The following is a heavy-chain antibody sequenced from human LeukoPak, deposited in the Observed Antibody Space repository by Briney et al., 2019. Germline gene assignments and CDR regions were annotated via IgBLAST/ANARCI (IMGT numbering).Heavy chain of an antibody. V-gene: IGHV1-69*06. D-gene: IGHD7-27*01. CDR3: ASYSNWGDFDS. Sequence: ASVKVSCKASGGTFSSFGITWVRQAPGQGLEWMGGNIPIFGAKHYAQKFRGRVTVTADNSTTTTYMELSSLRFEDTALYYCASYSNWGDFDSWGQGTLVTVSS. CDR2: NIPIFGAK. CDR1: GGTFSSFG. J-gene: IGHJ4*02.